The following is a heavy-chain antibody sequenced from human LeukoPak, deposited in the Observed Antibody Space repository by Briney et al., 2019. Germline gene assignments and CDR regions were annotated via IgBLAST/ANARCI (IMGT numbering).Heavy chain of an antibody. V-gene: IGHV3-53*04. Sequence: GGSLRLSCAASGFTVSYNYMSWVRQAPGKGLEWVSLIYSGGSTYYADSVKGRFTISRHNSKNTLYLQMNSLRTEDTAVYYCARGPLYYDILTGFDYWGQGTLVTVSS. J-gene: IGHJ4*02. D-gene: IGHD3-9*01. CDR2: IYSGGST. CDR3: ARGPLYYDILTGFDY. CDR1: GFTVSYNY.